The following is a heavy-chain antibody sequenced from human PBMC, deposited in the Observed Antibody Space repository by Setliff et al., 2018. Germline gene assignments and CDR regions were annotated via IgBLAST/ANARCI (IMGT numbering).Heavy chain of an antibody. J-gene: IGHJ6*03. V-gene: IGHV4-61*09. D-gene: IGHD6-19*01. CDR3: ARAISGWYSAHYYYMDV. CDR2: IYTSGST. CDR1: GGSICSGSDY. Sequence: SETLSLTCSVSGGSICSGSDYWTWIRQPAGKGLEWIGHIYTSGSTNYNPSLKSRVTISVDASKNQLSLNLRSVTAADTAVYYCARAISGWYSAHYYYMDVWGKGTTVTVSS.